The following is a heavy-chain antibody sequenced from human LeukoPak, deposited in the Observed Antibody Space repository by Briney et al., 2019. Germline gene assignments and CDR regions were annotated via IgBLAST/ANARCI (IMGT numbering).Heavy chain of an antibody. D-gene: IGHD1-7*01. Sequence: GRSLRLSCTASGFTFGDYAMSWSRQAPGKGLEWVGFIRSKAYGGTTEYAASVKGRFTISRDDSKSIAYLQMNSLKTEDTAVYYCTRDKTTSGMDVWGQGTTVTVSS. CDR3: TRDKTTSGMDV. CDR1: GFTFGDYA. V-gene: IGHV3-49*03. J-gene: IGHJ6*02. CDR2: IRSKAYGGTT.